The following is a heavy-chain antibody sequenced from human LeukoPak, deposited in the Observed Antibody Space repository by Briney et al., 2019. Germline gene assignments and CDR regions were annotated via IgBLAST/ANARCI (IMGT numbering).Heavy chain of an antibody. D-gene: IGHD3-22*01. CDR2: ISGSGGST. V-gene: IGHV3-23*01. J-gene: IGHJ4*02. CDR3: ASLGGYYYFDY. Sequence: GGSLRLSCAASGFTFSSHGMSWVRQAPGKGLEWVSAISGSGGSTYYADSVKGRFTISRDNSKNTLYLQMNSLRAEDTAVYYCASLGGYYYFDYWGQGTLVTVSS. CDR1: GFTFSSHG.